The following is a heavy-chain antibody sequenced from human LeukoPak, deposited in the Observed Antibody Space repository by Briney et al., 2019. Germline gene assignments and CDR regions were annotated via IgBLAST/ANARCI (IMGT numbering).Heavy chain of an antibody. CDR2: IIPIFGTA. V-gene: IGHV1-69*13. J-gene: IGHJ4*02. CDR3: ATHPYSSSDLWYFDY. Sequence: GASVKVSCKASGGTFSSYAISWVRQAPGQGLEWMGGIIPIFGTANYAQKFQGRVTITADESTSTAYMELSSLRSEDTAVYYCATHPYSSSDLWYFDYWGQGTLVTVSS. CDR1: GGTFSSYA. D-gene: IGHD6-13*01.